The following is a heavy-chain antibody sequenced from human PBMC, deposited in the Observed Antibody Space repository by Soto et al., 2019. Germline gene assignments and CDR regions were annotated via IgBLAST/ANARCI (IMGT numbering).Heavy chain of an antibody. CDR2: IYHSGST. D-gene: IGHD5-18*01. J-gene: IGHJ5*02. CDR3: ARGMILGYSYGNNWFDP. CDR1: SGSISSSNW. Sequence: ASETLSLTCAVSSGSISSSNWWSWVRQPPGKGLEWIGEIYHSGSTNYNPSLKSRVTISVDKSKNQFSLKLSSVTAADTAVYYCARGMILGYSYGNNWFDPWGQGTLVTVSS. V-gene: IGHV4-4*02.